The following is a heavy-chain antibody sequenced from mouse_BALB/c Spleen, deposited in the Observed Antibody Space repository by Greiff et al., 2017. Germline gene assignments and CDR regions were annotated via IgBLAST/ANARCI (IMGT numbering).Heavy chain of an antibody. J-gene: IGHJ4*01. CDR1: GFTFSSYT. D-gene: IGHD2-10*02. CDR3: ARHRYGNYAMDY. CDR2: ISNGGGST. Sequence: DVKLQESGGGLVQPGGSLKLSCAASGFTFSSYTMSWVRQTPEKRLEWVAYISNGGGSTYYPDTVKGRFTISRDNAKNTLYLQMSSLKSEDTAMYYCARHRYGNYAMDYWGQGTSVTVSS. V-gene: IGHV5-12-2*01.